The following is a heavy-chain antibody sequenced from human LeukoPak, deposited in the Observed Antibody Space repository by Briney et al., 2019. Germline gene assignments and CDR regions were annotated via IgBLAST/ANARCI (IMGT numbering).Heavy chain of an antibody. D-gene: IGHD3-22*01. Sequence: GGSLRLSCAASGFTFSSYGMHWVRQAPGKGLEWVAVISYDGSNKYYADSVKGRFTISRDNSKNTLYLQMNSLRAEDTAVYYCAKDAAVYYDSSGYYYLDYWGQGTLVTVSS. CDR1: GFTFSSYG. CDR2: ISYDGSNK. CDR3: AKDAAVYYDSSGYYYLDY. V-gene: IGHV3-30*18. J-gene: IGHJ4*02.